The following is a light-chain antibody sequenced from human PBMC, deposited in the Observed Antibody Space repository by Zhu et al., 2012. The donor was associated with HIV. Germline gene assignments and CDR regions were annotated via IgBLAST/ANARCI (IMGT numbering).Light chain of an antibody. CDR1: QSISRW. Sequence: DIQMTQSPSTLSASVGDRVTITCRASQSISRWLVWYQQKPGRAPKLLIYKASSSESGVPSRFSGSGSGTEFTLTINSLQPDDFATYYCQQYDTYWTFGQGTKVEIK. CDR3: QQYDTYWT. CDR2: KAS. V-gene: IGKV1-5*03. J-gene: IGKJ1*01.